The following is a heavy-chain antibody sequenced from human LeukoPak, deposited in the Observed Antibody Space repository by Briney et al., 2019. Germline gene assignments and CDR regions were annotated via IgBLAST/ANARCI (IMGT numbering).Heavy chain of an antibody. D-gene: IGHD3-10*01. J-gene: IGHJ6*02. CDR1: GFTSSYFW. Sequence: PGGSLRLSCAASGFTSSYFWLHWVRQAAGKGLVWVSRINNDGSSTSYADSVKGRFTISGDNAKNTLSLQMNSLRAEDTAVYYCARTPYYYGMDVWGQGTTVTASS. CDR2: INNDGSST. V-gene: IGHV3-74*01. CDR3: ARTPYYYGMDV.